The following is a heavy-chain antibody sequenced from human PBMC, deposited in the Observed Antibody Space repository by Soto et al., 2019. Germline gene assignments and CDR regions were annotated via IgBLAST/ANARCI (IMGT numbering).Heavy chain of an antibody. J-gene: IGHJ2*01. Sequence: QVQLVQSGAEVKKPGASVKVSCKASGYTFTGYYMHWVRQAPGQGLEWMGWINPNSGGTNYAQKFQGRVTMTRDTSISTAYMELSRLRSDDTAVYYCARDLMYSSSLSYWYFDLWGRGTLVTVSS. CDR3: ARDLMYSSSLSYWYFDL. CDR1: GYTFTGYY. CDR2: INPNSGGT. V-gene: IGHV1-2*02. D-gene: IGHD6-6*01.